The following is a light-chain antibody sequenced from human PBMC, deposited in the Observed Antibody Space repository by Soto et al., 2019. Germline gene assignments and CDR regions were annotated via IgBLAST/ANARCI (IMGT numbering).Light chain of an antibody. V-gene: IGKV1-33*01. CDR3: QQYSSYWT. CDR1: HDIRNS. J-gene: IGKJ1*01. Sequence: IQMTQSPSSLSASIGDRVTITCQASHDIRNSLNWYQQTPGKPPKLLISDASNLESGVPSRFSGSGSGTEFTLTISSLQPDDFATYYCQQYSSYWTFGQGTKVDIK. CDR2: DAS.